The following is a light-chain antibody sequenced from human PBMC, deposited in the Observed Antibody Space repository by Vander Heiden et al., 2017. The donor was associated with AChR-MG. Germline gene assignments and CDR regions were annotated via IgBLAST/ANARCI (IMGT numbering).Light chain of an antibody. J-gene: IGKJ3*01. Sequence: DIQMTQSPSFLSASVGDRVIITCRASQGIDNYLAWYQQKPGKAPNLLIFGASNLQSGVPSRFSGSGSGTDFTLTISSLQPEDVATYYCQKDYSAPFTFGHGTEVDVE. CDR2: GAS. CDR1: QGIDNY. V-gene: IGKV1-27*01. CDR3: QKDYSAPFT.